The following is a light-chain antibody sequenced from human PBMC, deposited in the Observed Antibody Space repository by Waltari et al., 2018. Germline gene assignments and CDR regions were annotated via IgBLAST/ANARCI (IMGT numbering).Light chain of an antibody. CDR3: SSYAGSNTYI. J-gene: IGLJ1*01. CDR2: EVS. CDR1: SSDIGYYNA. Sequence: QAAPTQPPSVSGSPGQSVTISCTGTSSDIGYYNAVSWYQQHPGKAPKLMIYEVSNRPSCVSDRFSVSKSGNTSSLTISGLQAEDEADYYCSSYAGSNTYIFGAGTRLTVL. V-gene: IGLV2-11*01.